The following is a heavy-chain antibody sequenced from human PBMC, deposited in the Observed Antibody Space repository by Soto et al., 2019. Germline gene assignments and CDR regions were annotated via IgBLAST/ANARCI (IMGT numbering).Heavy chain of an antibody. CDR2: INHSGST. CDR3: ARHWGTPDPPWRSTSSVYPRRYYYYGMDV. CDR1: GGTFSSYT. J-gene: IGHJ6*02. V-gene: IGHV4-34*01. Sequence: SCKASGGTFSSYTISWIRQPPGKGLEWIGEINHSGSTNYNPSLKSRVTISVDTSKNQFSLKLSSVTAADTAVYYCARHWGTPDPPWRSTSSVYPRRYYYYGMDVWGQGTTVTVSS. D-gene: IGHD2-2*01.